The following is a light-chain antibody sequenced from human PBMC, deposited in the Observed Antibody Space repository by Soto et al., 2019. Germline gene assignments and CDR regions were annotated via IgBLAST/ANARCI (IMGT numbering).Light chain of an antibody. V-gene: IGKV3-20*01. Sequence: EIVMTQSPATLSLSPGERATLSCRASQRITTVAWYQQKPGQAPRLLIYGLSIRAPGIPTRFTVSGSGTEFTLTISRLEHEDFAVYYCQQYGSSPPTFGQGTKVDIK. CDR2: GLS. CDR1: QRITTV. CDR3: QQYGSSPPT. J-gene: IGKJ1*01.